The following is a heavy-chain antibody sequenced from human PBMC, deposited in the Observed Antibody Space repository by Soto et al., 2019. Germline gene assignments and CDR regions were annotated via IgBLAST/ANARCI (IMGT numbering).Heavy chain of an antibody. CDR1: GGTFSSFT. CDR2: IIPIFGTA. D-gene: IGHD3-22*01. J-gene: IGHJ5*02. V-gene: IGHV1-69*06. CDR3: ARDIATGMINGPCFAP. Sequence: QVQLVQSGAEVKKPGSSVKVSCKASGGTFSSFTITWVRQAPGQGLEWVGRIIPIFGTANYAQKFQGRVTMTADKSTRTAYMELGSLSSEEPAVYYCARDIATGMINGPCFAPWGQGPLVPVSS.